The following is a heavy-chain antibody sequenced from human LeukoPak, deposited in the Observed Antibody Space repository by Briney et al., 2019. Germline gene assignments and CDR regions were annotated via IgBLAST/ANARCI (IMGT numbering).Heavy chain of an antibody. J-gene: IGHJ5*02. CDR2: MSYSGST. V-gene: IGHV4-34*11. Sequence: SETLSLTCAVYGGSFSGYYWSWIRQPPGKGLEWIGYMSYSGSTTSNLSLKSRVTISVDTSKNQFSLNLTSVTAADTAVYYCARIPGPGTDWFDPWGQGTLVTVSS. CDR3: ARIPGPGTDWFDP. CDR1: GGSFSGYY. D-gene: IGHD6-19*01.